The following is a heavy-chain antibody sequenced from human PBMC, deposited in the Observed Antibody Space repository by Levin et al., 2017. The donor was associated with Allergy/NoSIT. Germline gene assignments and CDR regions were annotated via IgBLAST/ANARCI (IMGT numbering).Heavy chain of an antibody. CDR2: INHSGST. CDR3: ARGEYSSSWE. CDR1: GGSFSGYY. V-gene: IGHV4-34*01. J-gene: IGHJ4*02. Sequence: SETLSLTCAVYGGSFSGYYWSWIRQPPGKGLEWIGEINHSGSTNYNPSLKSRVTISVDTSKNQFSLKLSPVTAADTAVYYCARGEYSSSWEWGQGTLVTVSS. D-gene: IGHD6-13*01.